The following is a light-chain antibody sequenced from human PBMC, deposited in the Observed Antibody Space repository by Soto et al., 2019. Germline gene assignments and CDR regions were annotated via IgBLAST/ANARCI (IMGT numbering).Light chain of an antibody. CDR1: QSVRSH. CDR3: QQYNSYSPYT. Sequence: EVVMTQSPATLSVSPGERATLSCRASQSVRSHLAWYQQKPGQAPSLLIFGASTRATGVPARFSGSESGTEFTLTISSLQSEDVATYYCQQYNSYSPYTFGQGTKLEIK. V-gene: IGKV3-15*01. CDR2: GAS. J-gene: IGKJ2*01.